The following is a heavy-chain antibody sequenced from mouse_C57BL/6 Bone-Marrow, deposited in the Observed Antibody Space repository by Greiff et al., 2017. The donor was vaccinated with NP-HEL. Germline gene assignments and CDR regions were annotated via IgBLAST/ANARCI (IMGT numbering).Heavy chain of an antibody. J-gene: IGHJ3*01. Sequence: EVQGVESGGGLVKPGGSLKLSCAASGFTFSDYGMHWVRQAPEKGLEWVAYISSGSSTIYYADTVKGRFTISRDNAKNTLFLQMTSLRSEDTAMYYCARPPSYYGNYGFAYWGQGTLVTVSA. CDR3: ARPPSYYGNYGFAY. V-gene: IGHV5-17*01. CDR2: ISSGSSTI. D-gene: IGHD2-10*01. CDR1: GFTFSDYG.